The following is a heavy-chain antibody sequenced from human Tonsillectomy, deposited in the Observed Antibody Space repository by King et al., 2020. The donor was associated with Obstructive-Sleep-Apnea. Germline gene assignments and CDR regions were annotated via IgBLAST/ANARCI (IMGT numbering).Heavy chain of an antibody. D-gene: IGHD6-13*01. V-gene: IGHV3-7*01. CDR3: ARGRSWTDY. CDR2: IKQDGSEK. Sequence: VQLVESGGDLVQPGGSLRLSCAASGFTFTTYWMSWVRQAPGKGLEWGANIKQDGSEKNYVDSVMGRFTISRDNAKNSIYLQMSSLRAEDTGVYYCARGRSWTDYWGQGTLVTVSS. J-gene: IGHJ4*02. CDR1: GFTFTTYW.